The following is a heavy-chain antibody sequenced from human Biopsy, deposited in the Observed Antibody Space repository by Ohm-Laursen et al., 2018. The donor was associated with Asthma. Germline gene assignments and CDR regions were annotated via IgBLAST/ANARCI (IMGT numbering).Heavy chain of an antibody. CDR1: GGSMSSSSYY. V-gene: IGHV4-39*07. Sequence: PGTLSLTCTVSGGSMSSSSYYWGWIRQPPGKGLEWMGSISYTGSAYHNPSLKSRVSISLDTSKNQFSLSLTSVTAADTAVYYCARTTYGDDGFDPWGQGTLVTVSS. J-gene: IGHJ5*02. CDR3: ARTTYGDDGFDP. CDR2: ISYTGSA. D-gene: IGHD4-17*01.